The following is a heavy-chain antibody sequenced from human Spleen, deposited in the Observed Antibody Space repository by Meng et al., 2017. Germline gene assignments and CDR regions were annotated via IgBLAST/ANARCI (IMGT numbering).Heavy chain of an antibody. CDR3: ARDHMYGDYHYYMDV. V-gene: IGHV4-4*07. J-gene: IGHJ6*02. Sequence: GSLRLSCTVSGGSISSYYWSWIRQPAGKGLEWIGRIYTSGSTNYNPSLKSRVTMSVDTSKNQFSLKLSSVTAADTAVYYCARDHMYGDYHYYMDVWGQGTTVTVSS. D-gene: IGHD4-17*01. CDR2: IYTSGST. CDR1: GGSISSYY.